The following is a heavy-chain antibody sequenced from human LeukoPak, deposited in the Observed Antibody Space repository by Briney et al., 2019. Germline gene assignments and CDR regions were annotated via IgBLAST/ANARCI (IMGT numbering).Heavy chain of an antibody. D-gene: IGHD6-13*01. J-gene: IGHJ5*02. CDR2: ISTSGHTI. V-gene: IGHV3-48*03. CDR3: ARALQQLANWFDP. Sequence: GGSLRLSCAASGFTFSSYEMNWVRQAPGKGLEWVSYISTSGHTIYYADSVKGRFTISRDNAKNSLYLQMNSLRAEDTAVYYCARALQQLANWFDPWGQGTLVTVSS. CDR1: GFTFSSYE.